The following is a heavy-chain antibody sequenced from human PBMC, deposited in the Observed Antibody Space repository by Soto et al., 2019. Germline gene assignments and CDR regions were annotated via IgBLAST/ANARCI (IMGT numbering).Heavy chain of an antibody. D-gene: IGHD3-16*01. CDR1: GFTFSSYA. V-gene: IGHV3-30-3*01. J-gene: IGHJ4*02. Sequence: QVPLVESGGGVVQPGRSLRLSCAASGFTFSSYAMHWVRQAPGKGLEWVAIISYDGSNKYYADSVKGRFTISRDSSKNTLYLQMNSLRTEDTAVYYCARDLGGAIDYWGQGTLVTVSS. CDR3: ARDLGGAIDY. CDR2: ISYDGSNK.